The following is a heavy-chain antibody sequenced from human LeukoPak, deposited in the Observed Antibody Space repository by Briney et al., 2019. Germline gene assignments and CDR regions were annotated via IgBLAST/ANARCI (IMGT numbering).Heavy chain of an antibody. Sequence: SETLSLTCIVSGGSISSYYWSWIRQPPGKGLEWIGSIYYSGSTYYNPSLKSRVTISVDTSKNQFSLKLSSVTAADTAVYYCARQGSSTSCYFDIWGQGTMVTVSS. V-gene: IGHV4-39*01. CDR3: ARQGSSTSCYFDI. CDR2: IYYSGST. CDR1: GGSISSYY. J-gene: IGHJ3*02. D-gene: IGHD2-2*01.